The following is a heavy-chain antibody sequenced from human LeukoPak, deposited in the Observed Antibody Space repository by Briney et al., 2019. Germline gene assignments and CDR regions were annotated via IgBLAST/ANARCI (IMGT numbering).Heavy chain of an antibody. V-gene: IGHV4-59*01. CDR1: GGSISSYY. CDR2: IYYSGST. D-gene: IGHD6-13*01. CDR3: ARGAPYSSSWYR. Sequence: SETLSLTCTVSGGSISSYYWSWIRQPPGKGLEWIGYIYYSGSTNYNPSLKSRVTISVDTSKNQFSLKLSSVTAADTAVYHCARGAPYSSSWYRWGQGTLVTVSS. J-gene: IGHJ5*02.